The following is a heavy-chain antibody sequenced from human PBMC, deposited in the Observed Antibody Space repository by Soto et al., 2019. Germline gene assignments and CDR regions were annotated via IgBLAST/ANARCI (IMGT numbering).Heavy chain of an antibody. CDR1: GGSFSGYY. J-gene: IGHJ6*02. CDR2: INHSGST. V-gene: IGHV4-34*01. CDR3: ARGAKGYCSGGSCYPNRNYYGMDA. Sequence: PSETLSLTCAVYGGSFSGYYWSWIRQPPGKGLEWIGEINHSGSTNYNPSPKSRVTISVDTSKNQFSLKLSSVTAADTAVYYCARGAKGYCSGGSCYPNRNYYGMDAWGQGTTVTVS. D-gene: IGHD2-15*01.